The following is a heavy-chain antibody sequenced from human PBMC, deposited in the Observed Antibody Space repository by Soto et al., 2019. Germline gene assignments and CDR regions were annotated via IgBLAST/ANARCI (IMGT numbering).Heavy chain of an antibody. Sequence: GGSLRLSWAASGFTFSSYAMRWVRQAPGKGLEWVAVISYDGSNKYYADSVKGRFTISRDNSKNTLYLQMNSLRAEDTAVYYCARSPIRSNYKDYWGQGTLVTVSS. J-gene: IGHJ4*02. CDR2: ISYDGSNK. V-gene: IGHV3-30-3*01. CDR3: ARSPIRSNYKDY. CDR1: GFTFSSYA. D-gene: IGHD4-4*01.